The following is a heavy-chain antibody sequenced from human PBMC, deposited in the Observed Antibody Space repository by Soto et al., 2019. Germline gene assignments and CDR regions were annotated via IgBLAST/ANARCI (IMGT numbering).Heavy chain of an antibody. CDR2: MNPNSGNT. D-gene: IGHD6-13*01. Sequence: QVQLVQSGAEVKKPGASVKVSCKASGYTFTSYDINWVRQATGQGLEWMGWMNPNSGNTGYAQKFQGRVTMARNTSISTAYMELSSLRSGDTGVYYCARERSAAGTGWFDPWGQGTLVTVSS. CDR3: ARERSAAGTGWFDP. J-gene: IGHJ5*02. CDR1: GYTFTSYD. V-gene: IGHV1-8*01.